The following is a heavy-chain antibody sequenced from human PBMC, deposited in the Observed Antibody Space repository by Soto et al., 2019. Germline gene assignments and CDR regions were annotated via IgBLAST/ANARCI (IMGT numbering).Heavy chain of an antibody. CDR3: TTDVYYYDSSGYYYVAPFDY. Sequence: GGSLRLSCAASGFTFSNAWMNWVRQAPGKGLEWVGRIKSKTDGGTTDYAAPVKGRFTISRDDSKNTLYLQMNSLKTEDTAVYYCTTDVYYYDSSGYYYVAPFDYWGQGTLVTVSS. CDR1: GFTFSNAW. J-gene: IGHJ4*02. D-gene: IGHD3-22*01. V-gene: IGHV3-15*07. CDR2: IKSKTDGGTT.